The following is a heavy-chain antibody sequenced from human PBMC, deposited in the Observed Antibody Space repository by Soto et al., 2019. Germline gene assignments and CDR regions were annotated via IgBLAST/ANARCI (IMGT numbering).Heavy chain of an antibody. CDR1: GGSISSGDYY. J-gene: IGHJ4*02. CDR2: IYYSGST. Sequence: SETLSLTCTVSGGSISSGDYYWSWIRQPPGKGLEWIGYIYYSGSTYYNPSLKSRVTISVDTSKNQFSLKLSSVTAADTAVYYCAREINLAAAGPGGVDSWAQGTLVTVSS. D-gene: IGHD6-13*01. CDR3: AREINLAAAGPGGVDS. V-gene: IGHV4-30-4*01.